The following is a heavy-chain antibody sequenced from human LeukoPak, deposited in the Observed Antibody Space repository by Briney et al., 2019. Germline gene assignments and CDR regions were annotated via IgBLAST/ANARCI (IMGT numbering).Heavy chain of an antibody. D-gene: IGHD3-10*01. V-gene: IGHV4-61*08. CDR2: IYYSGST. J-gene: IGHJ6*03. Sequence: SETLSLTCTVSGGSISSGGYYWSWIRQPPGKGLEWIGYIYYSGSTNYNPSLKGRVTISVDTSKNQFSLKLSSVTAADTAVYYCARAAGGYYYYYYYMDVWGKGTTVTVSS. CDR1: GGSISSGGYY. CDR3: ARAAGGYYYYYYYMDV.